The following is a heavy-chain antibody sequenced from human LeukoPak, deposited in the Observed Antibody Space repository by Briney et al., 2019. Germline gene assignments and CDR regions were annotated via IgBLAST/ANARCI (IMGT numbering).Heavy chain of an antibody. V-gene: IGHV1-69*04. CDR2: IIPIFGIA. CDR3: ARDEADYGGNSGGYYFDY. Sequence: SVKVSCKASGGTFSRYAISWVRQAPGQGLEWMGRIIPIFGIANYAQKFQGRVTITADKSTSTAYMELSSLRSEDTAVYYCARDEADYGGNSGGYYFDYWGQGTLVTVSS. D-gene: IGHD4-23*01. J-gene: IGHJ4*02. CDR1: GGTFSRYA.